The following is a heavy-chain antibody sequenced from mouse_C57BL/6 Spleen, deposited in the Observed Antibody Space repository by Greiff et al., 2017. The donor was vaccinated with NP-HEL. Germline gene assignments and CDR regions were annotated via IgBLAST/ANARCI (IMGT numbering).Heavy chain of an antibody. J-gene: IGHJ3*01. CDR3: ATIYYDYDVEAY. Sequence: EVKLMESGGGLVKPGGSLKLSCAASGFTFSSYTMSWVRQTPEKRLEWVATISGGGGNTYYPDSVKGRFTISRDNAKNTLYLQMSSLGSEETDLYYCATIYYDYDVEAYWGQGTLVTVSA. V-gene: IGHV5-9*01. CDR1: GFTFSSYT. CDR2: ISGGGGNT. D-gene: IGHD2-4*01.